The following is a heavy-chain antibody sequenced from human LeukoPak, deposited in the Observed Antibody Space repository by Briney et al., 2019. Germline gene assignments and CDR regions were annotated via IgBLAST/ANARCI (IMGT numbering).Heavy chain of an antibody. CDR1: GFTVSSNY. V-gene: IGHV3-53*01. CDR3: AKDRAAGDAFDI. J-gene: IGHJ3*02. D-gene: IGHD6-13*01. Sequence: GGSLRLSCAASGFTVSSNYMSWVRQAPGKGLEWVSVIYSGGSTYYADSVKGRFTSSRGNSKNTLYLQMNSLRAEDTAVYYCAKDRAAGDAFDIWGQGTMVTVSS. CDR2: IYSGGST.